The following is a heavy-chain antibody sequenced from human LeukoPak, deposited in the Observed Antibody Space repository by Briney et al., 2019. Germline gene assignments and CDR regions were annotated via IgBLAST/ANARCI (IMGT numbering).Heavy chain of an antibody. CDR3: ARAVGATRVIDYYYYYMDV. CDR2: IFRSGSSI. Sequence: GGSLRLSCAASGFTFNTYSMNWVRQAPGKGLEWVSFIFRSGSSIYYADSVKGRFTISRDNAKNSPYLQMNSLRAEDTAVYYCARAVGATRVIDYYYYYMDVWGKGTTVTVSS. V-gene: IGHV3-21*01. J-gene: IGHJ6*03. D-gene: IGHD1-26*01. CDR1: GFTFNTYS.